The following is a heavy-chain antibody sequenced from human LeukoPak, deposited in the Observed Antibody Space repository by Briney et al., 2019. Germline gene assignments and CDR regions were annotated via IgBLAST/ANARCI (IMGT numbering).Heavy chain of an antibody. V-gene: IGHV1-46*01. CDR3: EGSRLRFLQWDC. J-gene: IGHJ4*02. CDR2: VDPSVAAP. CDR1: ADAFPHSC. Sequence: ASVKISCTASADAFPHSCFQWVRRTPRHGLQYLGIVDPSVAAPTYAQRFQGRVTMTRDTSTRTIYMELRSLQPEDTAVYYCEGSRLRFLQWDCWVQGTVVTVSS. D-gene: IGHD3-3*01.